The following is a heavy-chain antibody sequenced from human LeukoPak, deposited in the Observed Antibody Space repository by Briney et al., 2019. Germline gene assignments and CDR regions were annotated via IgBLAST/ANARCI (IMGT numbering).Heavy chain of an antibody. CDR2: IYYSGST. D-gene: IGHD4-17*01. CDR3: ASGTTVTTFDY. CDR1: GGSISSYC. V-gene: IGHV4-59*08. Sequence: PSETLSLTCTVSGGSISSYCWSWIRQPPGKGLEWIGYIYYSGSTNYNPSLKSRVTISVDTSKNQFSLKLSSVTAADTAVYYCASGTTVTTFDYWGQGTLVTVSS. J-gene: IGHJ4*02.